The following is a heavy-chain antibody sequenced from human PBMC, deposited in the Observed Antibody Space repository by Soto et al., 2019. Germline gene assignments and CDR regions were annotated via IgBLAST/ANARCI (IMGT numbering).Heavy chain of an antibody. CDR2: ISSNSAYT. CDR1: GFTFRSFT. D-gene: IGHD6-13*01. CDR3: TRDASRDSSARGWFEP. Sequence: AGGSLRLSCAASGFTFRSFTMNWVRQAPGKGLEWVSTISSNSAYTYYTDALRGRFTISRDNAKNSLHLQMNSLRAEDTAVYYCTRDASRDSSARGWFEPWGPGTLVTVSS. V-gene: IGHV3-21*01. J-gene: IGHJ5*02.